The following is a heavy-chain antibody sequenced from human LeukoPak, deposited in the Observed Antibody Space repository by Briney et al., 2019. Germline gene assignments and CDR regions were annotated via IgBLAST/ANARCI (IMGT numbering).Heavy chain of an antibody. D-gene: IGHD3-9*01. Sequence: ASVKVSCKASGYTFTGYFMHWVRQAPGQGLEWMGWINPNSGGTKYAQKFGGRVTMTRDTSISTAYMELSRLRSDDTAVYYCARDPEYYDILTGPIPGDWFDPWGQGTLVTVSS. CDR2: INPNSGGT. CDR3: ARDPEYYDILTGPIPGDWFDP. V-gene: IGHV1-2*02. CDR1: GYTFTGYF. J-gene: IGHJ5*02.